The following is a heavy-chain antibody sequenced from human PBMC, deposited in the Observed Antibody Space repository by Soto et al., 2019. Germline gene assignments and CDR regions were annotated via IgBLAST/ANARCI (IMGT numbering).Heavy chain of an antibody. CDR1: GFTFSSYG. CDR3: AKDSLVAARYYYGMDV. J-gene: IGHJ6*02. D-gene: IGHD6-6*01. V-gene: IGHV3-30*18. CDR2: ISYDGSNK. Sequence: PWGSLRLSCAASGFTFSSYGIHCLRHAPLKWLEWVAVISYDGSNKYYADSVKGRFTISRDNSKSTLFLQMNSLRAEDTAVYYCAKDSLVAARYYYGMDVWGQGTTVTVSS.